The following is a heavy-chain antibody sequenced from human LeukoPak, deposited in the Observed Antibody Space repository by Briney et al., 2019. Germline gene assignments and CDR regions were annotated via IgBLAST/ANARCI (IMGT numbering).Heavy chain of an antibody. D-gene: IGHD3-10*01. CDR2: IYASGST. V-gene: IGHV4-39*07. J-gene: IGHJ3*02. Sequence: SQSLSLTCTVSGGSISSSSYYWGWLRQPPGKGLEWSVSIYASGSTYYNTSLKSRDNTSVDTSKNHCSVTLSSVTAAGTAVYYCARSDGYGLIGIWGQGTMVTVSS. CDR3: ARSDGYGLIGI. CDR1: GGSISSSSYY.